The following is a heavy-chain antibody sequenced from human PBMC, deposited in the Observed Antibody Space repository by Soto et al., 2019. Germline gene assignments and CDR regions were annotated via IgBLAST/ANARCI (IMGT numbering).Heavy chain of an antibody. CDR2: INQDGSEK. D-gene: IGHD2-2*01. CDR3: PPALDF. V-gene: IGHV3-7*01. Sequence: GGSLGLCCAAFRVTVSSSVIDVVRQAPRKGLEWVANINQDGSEKHYVDSVKGRFTISRDNAKNSLYLQMSSLAPEDAALYYWPPALDFWGQRTLVTVS. CDR1: RVTVSSSV. J-gene: IGHJ4*02.